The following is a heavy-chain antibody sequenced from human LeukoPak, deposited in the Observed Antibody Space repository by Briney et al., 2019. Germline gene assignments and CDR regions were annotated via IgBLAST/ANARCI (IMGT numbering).Heavy chain of an antibody. J-gene: IGHJ4*02. CDR2: IKSKTDGGTT. CDR1: GFTFNNAR. D-gene: IGHD3-22*01. Sequence: GSLRLSCAASGFTFNNARMSWVRQAPGKGLEWVGCIKSKTDGGTTDYAAPVKGRFTISRDDSKNTLYLQMNSLKTEDTAVYYCITFSMIVVVITDWGQGTLVTVSS. V-gene: IGHV3-15*01. CDR3: ITFSMIVVVITD.